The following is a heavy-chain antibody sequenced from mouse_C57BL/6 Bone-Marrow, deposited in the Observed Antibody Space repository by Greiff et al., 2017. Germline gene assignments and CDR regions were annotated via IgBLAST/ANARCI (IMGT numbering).Heavy chain of an antibody. CDR2: ISNLAYSI. V-gene: IGHV5-15*01. CDR1: GFTFSDYG. J-gene: IGHJ4*01. D-gene: IGHD4-1*01. CDR3: ARHLGYAMDY. Sequence: EVMLVESGGGLVQPGGSLKLSCAASGFTFSDYGMAWVRQAPRTGPEWVAFISNLAYSIYYADTVTGRFTITRENDKNTLYLEMRSLRSEDTAMYYCARHLGYAMDYWGQGTSVTVSS.